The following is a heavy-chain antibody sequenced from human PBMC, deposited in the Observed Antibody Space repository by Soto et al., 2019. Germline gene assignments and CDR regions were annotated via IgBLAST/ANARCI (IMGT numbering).Heavy chain of an antibody. CDR1: GFTFDNYA. J-gene: IGHJ4*02. CDR2: INWNSVTF. Sequence: EAQLVESGGGLVQPGRSLRLYCAASGFTFDNYAMHWVRQGPGKGLEWVSGINWNSVTFDYADSVKGRFTISRDNAKNSLYLQMNSMRPEDTALYYCARDPDEDFGYDLDYFDFWGRGTLVTVS. V-gene: IGHV3-9*01. D-gene: IGHD5-12*01. CDR3: ARDPDEDFGYDLDYFDF.